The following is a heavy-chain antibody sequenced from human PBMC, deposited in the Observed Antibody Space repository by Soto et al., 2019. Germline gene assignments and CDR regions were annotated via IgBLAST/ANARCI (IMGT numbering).Heavy chain of an antibody. J-gene: IGHJ4*02. CDR2: INPVPNSA. CDR3: AGASSRVCSVVAPX. V-gene: IGHV1-46*01. D-gene: IGHD3-10*02. Sequence: ASVKVSCKASNDSLSSHFIHWVRQAPGEGLEWMGRINPVPNSASYSNEFQGRLTLTSDMPSRTVYMQRSNLRSDDTAVYYCAGASSRVCSVVAPXWGQGTLFTASX. CDR1: NDSLSSHF.